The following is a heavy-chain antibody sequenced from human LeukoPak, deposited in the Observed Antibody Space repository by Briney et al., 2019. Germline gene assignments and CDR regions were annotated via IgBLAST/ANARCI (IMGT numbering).Heavy chain of an antibody. J-gene: IGHJ5*02. CDR3: ARRAAEFDP. CDR2: IYYSGST. V-gene: IGHV4-59*01. D-gene: IGHD2-15*01. CDR1: GVSISSYY. Sequence: PSETLSLTCTVSGVSISSYYWSWIRQPPGKGLEWIGYIYYSGSTNYNPSLKSPVTISVDTSKKQFSLKLSSVTAADTAVYYCARRAAEFDPWGQGTLVTVSS.